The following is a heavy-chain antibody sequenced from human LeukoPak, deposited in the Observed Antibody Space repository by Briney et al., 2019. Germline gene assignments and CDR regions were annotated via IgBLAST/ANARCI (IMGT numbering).Heavy chain of an antibody. CDR3: ATDSYVSGSYYRLFY. CDR2: ISSSSSTI. CDR1: GFIFSSYS. J-gene: IGHJ4*02. Sequence: GGSLRLSCAASGFIFSSYSMNWVRQAPGKGLEWVSNISSSSSTIYYADSVKGRFTISRDNAKNTLYLQMNNLRAEDTAIYYRATDSYVSGSYYRLFYWGQGTLVTVSS. D-gene: IGHD3-10*01. V-gene: IGHV3-48*04.